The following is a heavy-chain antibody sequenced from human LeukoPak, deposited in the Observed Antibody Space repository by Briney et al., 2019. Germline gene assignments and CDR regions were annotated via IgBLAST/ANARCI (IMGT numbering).Heavy chain of an antibody. CDR3: EKLQYNSTPRVGDAFDV. CDR2: ISGSGART. D-gene: IGHD6-19*01. CDR1: GYTFSSYA. Sequence: PGGSLRLSCAASGYTFSSYAMSWVRQAPGKGLDWVSTISGSGARTYYADSVKGRFTISRDDSRNTLYLRVSSLRAEDTAIYYCEKLQYNSTPRVGDAFDVWGQGTMVTVSS. J-gene: IGHJ3*01. V-gene: IGHV3-23*01.